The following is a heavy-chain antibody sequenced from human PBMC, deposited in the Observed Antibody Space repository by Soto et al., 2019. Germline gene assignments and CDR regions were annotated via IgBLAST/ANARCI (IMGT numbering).Heavy chain of an antibody. CDR3: ARGVAGAYYDFWSGYYTGFDYYMDV. CDR1: GYTFTSYG. D-gene: IGHD3-3*01. CDR2: ISAYNGNT. Sequence: ASVKVSCKASGYTFTSYGISWVRQAPGQGLEWMGWISAYNGNTNYAQKLQGRVTMTTDTSTSTAYMELRSLRPDDTAVYYCARGVAGAYYDFWSGYYTGFDYYMDVWGKGTTVTVSS. J-gene: IGHJ6*03. V-gene: IGHV1-18*01.